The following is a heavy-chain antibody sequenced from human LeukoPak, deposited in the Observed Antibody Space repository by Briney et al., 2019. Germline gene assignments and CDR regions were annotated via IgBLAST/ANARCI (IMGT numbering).Heavy chain of an antibody. CDR3: ARDFFTSGTPPYYFDY. CDR2: INSDGSST. Sequence: PGGSLRLSCAASGFTFSSYWMHWVRQVPGKGLVWVSRINSDGSSTTYADSVKGRFTISRDNAKNTLYLQMNSLRAGDTAVYYCARDFFTSGTPPYYFDYWGQGTLVTVSS. CDR1: GFTFSSYW. V-gene: IGHV3-74*01. D-gene: IGHD1-7*01. J-gene: IGHJ4*02.